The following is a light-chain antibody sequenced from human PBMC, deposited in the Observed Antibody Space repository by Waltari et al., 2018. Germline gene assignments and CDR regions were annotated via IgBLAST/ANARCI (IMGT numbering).Light chain of an antibody. J-gene: IGLJ1*01. CDR2: EVS. CDR3: CSYAGSSTRYV. CDR1: SSDVGSSNL. V-gene: IGLV2-23*02. Sequence: QSAPTQPASVSGSPGQSITISCTGTSSDVGSSNLVSWYQQHPGKAPKLMIYEVSKRPSGVSNRFSGSKSGNTASLTISGLQAEDEADYYCCSYAGSSTRYVFGTGTKVTVL.